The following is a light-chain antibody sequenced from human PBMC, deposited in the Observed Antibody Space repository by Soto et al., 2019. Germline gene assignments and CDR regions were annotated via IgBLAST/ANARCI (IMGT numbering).Light chain of an antibody. J-gene: IGKJ1*01. Sequence: IVLTQSPGTMSLSPGERATLSCRASQRVSSSYLAWYQQKPGQAPRLLIYGASSRATGIPDRFSGSGSGTDFTLTISRLEPEDFAVYYCQPYGSSPTFGQGTKGEIK. CDR2: GAS. CDR3: QPYGSSPT. CDR1: QRVSSSY. V-gene: IGKV3-20*01.